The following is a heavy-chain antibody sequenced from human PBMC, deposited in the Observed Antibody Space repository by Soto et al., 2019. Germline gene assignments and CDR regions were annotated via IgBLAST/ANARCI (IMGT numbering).Heavy chain of an antibody. D-gene: IGHD6-13*01. J-gene: IGHJ4*02. Sequence: EVQLVESGGGLVQPGRSLRLSCAASGFTFDDYAMHWVRQAPGKGLEWVSGISWNSGSIGYADSVKGRFTISRDNAKNSLYLQMNSLRAEDTALYDCAKDLNGGIAAAGTFGYWGQGTLVTVSS. V-gene: IGHV3-9*01. CDR2: ISWNSGSI. CDR1: GFTFDDYA. CDR3: AKDLNGGIAAAGTFGY.